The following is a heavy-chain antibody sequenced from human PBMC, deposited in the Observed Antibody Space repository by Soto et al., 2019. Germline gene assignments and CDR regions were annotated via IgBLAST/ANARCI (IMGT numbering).Heavy chain of an antibody. D-gene: IGHD1-26*01. J-gene: IGHJ4*02. CDR1: GGSISVYY. CDR3: ARGVGSSPPRY. V-gene: IGHV4-59*01. CDR2: IYDSGSP. Sequence: SETLSLTCTISGGSISVYYWSWIRQPPGQALEWIGYIYDSGSPYYNPSLRSRVIISADTSKNQISLKLTSATAADTAVYSCARGVGSSPPRYWGRGTLVTVSS.